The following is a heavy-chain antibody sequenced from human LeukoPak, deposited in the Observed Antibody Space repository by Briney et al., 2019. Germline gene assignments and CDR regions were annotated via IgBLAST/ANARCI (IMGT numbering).Heavy chain of an antibody. CDR3: ARDRRDGYNFFDY. CDR1: GFTFSSYW. D-gene: IGHD5-24*01. Sequence: GGSLTLSCAASGFTFSSYWMHWVRQAPGKGLVWVSRINSDGSSTSYADSVKGRFTISRDNAKNTLYLQMNSLRAEDTAVYYCARDRRDGYNFFDYWGQGTLVTVSS. J-gene: IGHJ4*02. V-gene: IGHV3-74*01. CDR2: INSDGSST.